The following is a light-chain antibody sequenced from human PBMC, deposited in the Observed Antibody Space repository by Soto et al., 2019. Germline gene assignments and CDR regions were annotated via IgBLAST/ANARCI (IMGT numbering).Light chain of an antibody. CDR3: QQFSSYPLT. CDR2: DAS. Sequence: EFVLTQSPGTLSLSPGERATVSCRPSQTVRSNYLAWYQQKPGQAPRLLIYDASSRATGIPDRFSGGGSGIDFTLTISRLEPEDFAVYYCQQFSSYPLTFGGGTKVDIK. V-gene: IGKV3-20*01. CDR1: QTVRSNY. J-gene: IGKJ4*01.